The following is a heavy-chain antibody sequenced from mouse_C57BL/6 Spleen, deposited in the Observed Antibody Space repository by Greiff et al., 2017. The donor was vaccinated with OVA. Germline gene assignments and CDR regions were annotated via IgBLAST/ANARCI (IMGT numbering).Heavy chain of an antibody. Sequence: QVQLQQSGAELVRPGASVTLSCKASGYTFTDYEMHWVKQTPVHGLEWIGAIDPETGGTAYNQKFKGKAKLTADKSSSTAYMELRSLTSEDSAVYYCRGSYYYAMDYWGQGTSVTVSS. D-gene: IGHD1-1*02. CDR1: GYTFTDYE. CDR3: RGSYYYAMDY. CDR2: IDPETGGT. V-gene: IGHV1-15*01. J-gene: IGHJ4*01.